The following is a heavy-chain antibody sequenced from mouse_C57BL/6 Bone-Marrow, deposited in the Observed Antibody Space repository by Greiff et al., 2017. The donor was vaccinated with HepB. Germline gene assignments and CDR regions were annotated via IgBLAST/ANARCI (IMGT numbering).Heavy chain of an antibody. V-gene: IGHV5-17*01. CDR1: GFTFSDYG. Sequence: DVQLVESGGGLVKPGGSLKLSCAASGFTFSDYGMHWVRQAPEKGLEWVAYISSGSSTIYYADTVKGRFTISRDNAKNTLFLQMTSLRSEDTAMYYCARRTWNYFDYWGQGTTLTVSS. J-gene: IGHJ2*01. CDR3: ARRTWNYFDY. CDR2: ISSGSSTI.